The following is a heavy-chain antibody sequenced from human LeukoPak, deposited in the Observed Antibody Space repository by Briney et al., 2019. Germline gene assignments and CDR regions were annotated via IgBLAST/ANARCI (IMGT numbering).Heavy chain of an antibody. Sequence: PQTLSLTCAISGDSVSRNSVGWNWIRQSPSRGLEWLGRTYYRSKWYIEYAVSVKSRITIYADTSKNQFSLQLNSVTPEDTAVYYCARDEHNRGSNGMDVWGQGTTVTVSS. J-gene: IGHJ6*02. CDR2: TYYRSKWYI. D-gene: IGHD1-14*01. V-gene: IGHV6-1*01. CDR1: GDSVSRNSVG. CDR3: ARDEHNRGSNGMDV.